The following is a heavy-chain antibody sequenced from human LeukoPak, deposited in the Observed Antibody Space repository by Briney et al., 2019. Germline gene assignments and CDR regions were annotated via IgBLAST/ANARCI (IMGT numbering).Heavy chain of an antibody. V-gene: IGHV1-18*01. D-gene: IGHD3-9*01. J-gene: IGHJ5*02. CDR3: ARTYYDIHRVSWFDP. CDR1: GYTFTSYG. CDR2: ISAYNGNT. Sequence: ASVKVSCKASGYTFTSYGISWVRQAPGQGLEWMGWISAYNGNTNYAQKLQGRVTMTTDTSTSTAYMELRSLRSDDTAVYYCARTYYDIHRVSWFDPWGQGTLVTVSS.